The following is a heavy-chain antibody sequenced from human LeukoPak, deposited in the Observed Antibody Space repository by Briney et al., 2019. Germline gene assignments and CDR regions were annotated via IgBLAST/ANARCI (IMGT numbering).Heavy chain of an antibody. V-gene: IGHV3-74*01. CDR3: VYSGYDWTYYFDW. CDR2: INDDGKNT. D-gene: IGHD5-12*01. CDR1: GFTFSSFW. Sequence: GESLRLSCAAFGFTFSSFWMYWVRQAPGKGLVWVSRINDDGKNTTYADSVKGRFTISRDNAKNTLYLQMSSLRAEDTAIYYCVYSGYDWTYYFDWWGQGTLVTVSS. J-gene: IGHJ4*02.